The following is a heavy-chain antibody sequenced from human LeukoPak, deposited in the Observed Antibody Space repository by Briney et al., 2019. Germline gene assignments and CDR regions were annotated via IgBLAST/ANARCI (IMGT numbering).Heavy chain of an antibody. CDR1: GFTVSSNY. D-gene: IGHD3-22*01. CDR2: IYSGGST. Sequence: GGSLRLSCAASGFTVSSNYMSWVRQAPGKGLEWVSVIYSGGSTYYAGSVKGRFTISRDNSKNTLYLQMNSLRAEDTAVYYCARGFFSGYYFDYWGQGTLVTVSS. V-gene: IGHV3-66*01. J-gene: IGHJ4*02. CDR3: ARGFFSGYYFDY.